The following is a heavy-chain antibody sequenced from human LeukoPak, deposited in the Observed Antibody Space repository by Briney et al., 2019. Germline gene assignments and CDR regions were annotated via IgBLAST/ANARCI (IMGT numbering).Heavy chain of an antibody. Sequence: SETLSLTCTVSGGSISSFYCCWIRQPPPKGLEWIGYIYYSGSINYNPSLKSRVTISVDTSKDQSSLKLSSVTAADTAVYYCARSLTTNLVFFLWGKGTTGTV. CDR1: GGSISSFY. D-gene: IGHD2/OR15-2a*01. CDR2: IYYSGSI. V-gene: IGHV4-59*08. J-gene: IGHJ6*03. CDR3: ARSLTTNLVFFL.